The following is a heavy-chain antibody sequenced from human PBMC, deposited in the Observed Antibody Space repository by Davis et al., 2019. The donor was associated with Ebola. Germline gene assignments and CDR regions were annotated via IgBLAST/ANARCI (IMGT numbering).Heavy chain of an antibody. Sequence: GESLKISCAASGFAFDSYAMHWVRQLPGTGLEWVSSISGGGGDRKYADSVKGRFTVSRDNSKNMLFLQMNSLRAEDTAVYYCAKDDNYDFWSGYLDYWGQGTLVTVSS. J-gene: IGHJ4*02. D-gene: IGHD3-3*01. V-gene: IGHV3-23*01. CDR1: GFAFDSYA. CDR3: AKDDNYDFWSGYLDY. CDR2: ISGGGGDR.